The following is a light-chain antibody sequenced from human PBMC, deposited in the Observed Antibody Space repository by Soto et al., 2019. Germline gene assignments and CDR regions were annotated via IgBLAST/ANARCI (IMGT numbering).Light chain of an antibody. J-gene: IGKJ4*01. V-gene: IGKV1-27*01. Sequence: DIQMTQSPSSLSASLGDRVTITCRASQGIGVYLAWFQQKPGKVPKLLIYAASTLQSGVPSRFSGSGSGTDFTLTISSLQSEDFPTYYCQKYNSAPLTFGGGTKVEIK. CDR3: QKYNSAPLT. CDR1: QGIGVY. CDR2: AAS.